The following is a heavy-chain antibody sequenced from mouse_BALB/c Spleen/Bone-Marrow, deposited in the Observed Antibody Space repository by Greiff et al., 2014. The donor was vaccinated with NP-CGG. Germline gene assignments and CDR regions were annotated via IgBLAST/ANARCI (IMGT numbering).Heavy chain of an antibody. CDR1: GFTFSSYG. J-gene: IGHJ3*01. V-gene: IGHV5-6-3*01. D-gene: IGHD2-4*01. CDR3: ARDNYYDYDGFAY. Sequence: SGGGLVQPGGSLKISCAASGFTFSSYGMSWVRQTPDKRLDLVATINSNGGSTYYPDSVKGRFTISRDNAKNTLYLQMSSLKSEDTAMYYCARDNYYDYDGFAYWGQGTLVTVSA. CDR2: INSNGGST.